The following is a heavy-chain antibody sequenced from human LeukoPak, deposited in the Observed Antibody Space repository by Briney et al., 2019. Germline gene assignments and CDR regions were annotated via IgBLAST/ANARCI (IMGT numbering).Heavy chain of an antibody. CDR3: ASRRGYCSSTSCPLYYYYMDV. D-gene: IGHD2-2*01. Sequence: SVKVSCKASGGTFSSYAISWVRQAPGQGLEWMGGIIPIFGTANYAQKFQGRVTITTDESTSTAYMELSSLRSEDTAVYYCASRRGYCSSTSCPLYYYYMDVWGKGTTVTVSS. CDR1: GGTFSSYA. V-gene: IGHV1-69*05. CDR2: IIPIFGTA. J-gene: IGHJ6*03.